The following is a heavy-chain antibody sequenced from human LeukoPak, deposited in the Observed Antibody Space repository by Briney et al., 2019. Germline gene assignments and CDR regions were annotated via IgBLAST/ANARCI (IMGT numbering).Heavy chain of an antibody. CDR3: TRDQIPGGSPSCYDDAFDI. D-gene: IGHD2-2*01. J-gene: IGHJ3*02. V-gene: IGHV3-74*01. CDR1: GFTFSSYW. CDR2: INTDGSRI. Sequence: GGSLRLSCAASGFTFSSYWMHWVRQAPGKGLVWVSRINTDGSRIHYADSVKGRFTISRDNAKNTLYLQMNSLRAEDTAVYYCTRDQIPGGSPSCYDDAFDIWGQGTMVTVSS.